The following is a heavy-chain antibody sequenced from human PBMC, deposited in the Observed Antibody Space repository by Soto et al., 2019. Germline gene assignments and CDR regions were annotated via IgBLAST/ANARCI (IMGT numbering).Heavy chain of an antibody. CDR2: INHSGST. Sequence: SETLSLTCAVYGGSFSGYYWSWIRQPPGKGLEWIGEINHSGSTNYNPSLKSRVTISVDTSKNQFSLKLSSVTAADTAVYYCARGRNDYIWGSYRYPYYYYMDVWGKGTTVTVSS. CDR3: ARGRNDYIWGSYRYPYYYYMDV. CDR1: GGSFSGYY. J-gene: IGHJ6*03. V-gene: IGHV4-34*01. D-gene: IGHD3-16*02.